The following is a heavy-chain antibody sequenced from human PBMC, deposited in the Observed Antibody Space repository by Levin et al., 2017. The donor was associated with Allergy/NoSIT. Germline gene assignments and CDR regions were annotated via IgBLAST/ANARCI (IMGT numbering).Heavy chain of an antibody. D-gene: IGHD2-8*02. CDR1: GFTFDDYA. CDR3: AKDEGGLSRGRFDY. CDR2: ISWDGGST. J-gene: IGHJ4*02. V-gene: IGHV3-43D*04. Sequence: GGSLRLSCAASGFTFDDYAMHWVRQAPGKGLEWVSLISWDGGSTYYADSVKGRFTISRDNSKNSLYLQMNSLRAEDTALYYCAKDEGGLSRGRFDYWGQGTLVTVSS.